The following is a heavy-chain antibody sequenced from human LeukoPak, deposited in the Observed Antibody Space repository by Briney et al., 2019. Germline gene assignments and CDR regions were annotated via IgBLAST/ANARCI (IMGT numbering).Heavy chain of an antibody. V-gene: IGHV3-30*04. CDR2: ISYDGSNK. CDR1: GFTFSSYA. D-gene: IGHD6-19*01. CDR3: AKLIPSSGWPIDY. Sequence: PGGSLRLSCAASGFTFSSYAMHWVRQAPGKGLEWVAVISYDGSNKYYADSVKGRFTISRDNSKNTVYLQMNSLRAEDTAVYYCAKLIPSSGWPIDYWGQGTLVTVSS. J-gene: IGHJ4*02.